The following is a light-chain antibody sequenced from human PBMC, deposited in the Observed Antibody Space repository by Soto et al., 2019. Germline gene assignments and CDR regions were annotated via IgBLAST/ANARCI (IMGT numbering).Light chain of an antibody. CDR2: GAS. V-gene: IGKV3-20*01. Sequence: EIVLTQSPGTLSLSPGERATLSCRASQRVTSSYLAWYQQKPGLAPRLLIYGASSRATGIPDRFSGSGSGTDFTLTISRLEPEDFAVYYCQQYGRSQTFGQGTKVEIK. CDR3: QQYGRSQT. CDR1: QRVTSSY. J-gene: IGKJ1*01.